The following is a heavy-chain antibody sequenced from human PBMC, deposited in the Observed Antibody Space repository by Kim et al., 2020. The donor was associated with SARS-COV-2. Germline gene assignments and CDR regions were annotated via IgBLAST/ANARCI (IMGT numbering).Heavy chain of an antibody. J-gene: IGHJ4*02. CDR1: GDSISNSFYY. CDR2: FYHSGST. V-gene: IGHV4-39*01. D-gene: IGHD3-22*01. CDR3: ARLPHDSSGYIDS. Sequence: SETLSLTCTVSGDSISNSFYYWGWIRQPPGKGLEWIGSFYHSGSTYDNPSLKSRVTISLDTSKNQFSLKLSSVTAADTAVYYCARLPHDSSGYIDSWGQGTLVTVSS.